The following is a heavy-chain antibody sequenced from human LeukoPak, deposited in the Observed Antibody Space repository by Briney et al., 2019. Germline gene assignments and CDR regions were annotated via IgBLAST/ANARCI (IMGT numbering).Heavy chain of an antibody. CDR3: ARHCSGHSCYSVFDY. CDR1: GGSISSYY. CDR2: IYYSGST. V-gene: IGHV4-59*08. Sequence: PSETLSLTCTVSGGSISSYYWSWLRQPPGKGLEWSGYIYYSGSTNYNPSLKRRVTISVDTSKNQFSLKLSSVTAADTAVYYSARHCSGHSCYSVFDYWGQGTLVTVSS. D-gene: IGHD2-15*01. J-gene: IGHJ4*02.